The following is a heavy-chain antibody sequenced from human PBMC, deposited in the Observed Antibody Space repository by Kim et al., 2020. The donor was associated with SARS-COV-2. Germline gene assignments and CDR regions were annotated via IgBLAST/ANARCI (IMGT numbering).Heavy chain of an antibody. D-gene: IGHD3-9*01. CDR3: ARAGAFDTTGSYYGLFDF. V-gene: IGHV1-2*02. CDR1: GYTFTAYY. Sequence: ASVKVSCTTSGYTFTAYYLHWVRQAPGQGPEWMGWIDPNTGVTKYAQKFQGRVTVTKDTSINTAYMELSSLKSDDTAVYHCARAGAFDTTGSYYGLFDFWGQGTLVSVSS. J-gene: IGHJ4*02. CDR2: IDPNTGVT.